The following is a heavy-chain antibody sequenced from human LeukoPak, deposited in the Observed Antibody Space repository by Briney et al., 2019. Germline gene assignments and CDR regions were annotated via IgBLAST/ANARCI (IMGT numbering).Heavy chain of an antibody. Sequence: SETLSLTCTVSGGPISSSSYYWGWIRQPPGKGLEWIGGIYYSGSTNYNPSLKSRVTISVDTSKNQFSLKLSSVTAADTAVYYCARLPMVRGVTLFDYWGQGTLVTVSS. CDR3: ARLPMVRGVTLFDY. D-gene: IGHD3-10*01. V-gene: IGHV4-39*07. CDR1: GGPISSSSYY. CDR2: IYYSGST. J-gene: IGHJ4*02.